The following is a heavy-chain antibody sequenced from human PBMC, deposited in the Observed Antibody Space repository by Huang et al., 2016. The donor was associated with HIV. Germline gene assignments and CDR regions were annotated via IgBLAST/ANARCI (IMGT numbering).Heavy chain of an antibody. CDR1: GYNFSSYW. Sequence: VQLVQSGAEVKKPGESLKISCKGSGYNFSSYWIAWVRQMPGKGLEWMGIILPEDSDTTYSPSCEGQFTISADKSIGTAYLQWSSLKASDTAMYYCARRFSSSSGYFDYWGQGSLVTVSS. CDR3: ARRFSSSSGYFDY. CDR2: ILPEDSDT. V-gene: IGHV5-51*01. J-gene: IGHJ4*02. D-gene: IGHD6-6*01.